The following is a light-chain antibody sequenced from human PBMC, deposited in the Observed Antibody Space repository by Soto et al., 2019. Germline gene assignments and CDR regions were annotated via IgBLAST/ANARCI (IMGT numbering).Light chain of an antibody. Sequence: EIVMTQSPATLSLSPGERATLSCRASESVSNNLAWYQQKAGQAPRLLIYGASTRSTGIPARFSGSGSGTEFTLTISSLQSEEFAVYYCQQYSIWRTFGQGTKVEIK. CDR1: ESVSNN. V-gene: IGKV3-15*01. CDR3: QQYSIWRT. J-gene: IGKJ1*01. CDR2: GAS.